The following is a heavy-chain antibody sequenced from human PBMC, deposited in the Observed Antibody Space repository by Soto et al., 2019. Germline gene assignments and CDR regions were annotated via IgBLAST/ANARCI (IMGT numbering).Heavy chain of an antibody. CDR2: IIPILGIA. CDR1: GGTFSSYT. CDR3: ARDSRRTNTMISQYGMDV. V-gene: IGHV1-69*08. Sequence: QVQLVQSGAEVKKPGSSVKVSCKASGGTFSSYTISWVRQAPGQGLEWMGRIIPILGIANYAQKFQGRVTITADKPTSTAYMELSSLRSEDTAVYYCARDSRRTNTMISQYGMDVWGQGTTVTVSS. J-gene: IGHJ6*02. D-gene: IGHD3-22*01.